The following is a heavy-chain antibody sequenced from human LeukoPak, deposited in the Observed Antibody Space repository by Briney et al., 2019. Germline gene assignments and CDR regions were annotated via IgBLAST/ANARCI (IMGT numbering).Heavy chain of an antibody. CDR3: ARARLGYSYDY. J-gene: IGHJ4*02. D-gene: IGHD5-18*01. V-gene: IGHV4-34*01. Sequence: SETLSLTCAVYGGSFSGYYWSWIRQPPGKGLEWIGEINHSGSTNYNPSLKSRVTISVDTSKNQFSLKLSSVTAADTAVYCCARARLGYSYDYWGQGTLVTVSS. CDR1: GGSFSGYY. CDR2: INHSGST.